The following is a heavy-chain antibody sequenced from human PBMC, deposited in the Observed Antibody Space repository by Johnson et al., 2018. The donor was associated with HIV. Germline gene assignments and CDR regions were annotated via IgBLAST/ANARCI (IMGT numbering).Heavy chain of an antibody. Sequence: QVQLVESGRGVVQPGGSLRLSCAASGFSFSSYGMYWVRQAPGKGLEWVAFIRYDGSNKYYADSVKGRFTISRDNSKNTLYLQMNSLRAEDTAVYYCAKWGTITGTTGVFDIWGQGTMVTVSS. V-gene: IGHV3-30*02. CDR2: IRYDGSNK. D-gene: IGHD1-7*01. CDR3: AKWGTITGTTGVFDI. CDR1: GFSFSSYG. J-gene: IGHJ3*02.